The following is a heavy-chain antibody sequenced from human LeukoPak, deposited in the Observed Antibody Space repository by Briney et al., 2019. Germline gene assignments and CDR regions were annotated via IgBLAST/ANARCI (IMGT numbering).Heavy chain of an antibody. D-gene: IGHD1-1*01. CDR2: IYYSGST. V-gene: IGHV4-39*07. Sequence: SETLSLTCTVSGGSISSSSYYWGWIRQPPGKGLEWIGSIYYSGSTYYNPSLKTRVTISVDTSKNQFSLKLNSVTAADTAVYYCARVSWFPGTSYYFMDVWGKGTTVTVSS. CDR3: ARVSWFPGTSYYFMDV. J-gene: IGHJ6*03. CDR1: GGSISSSSYY.